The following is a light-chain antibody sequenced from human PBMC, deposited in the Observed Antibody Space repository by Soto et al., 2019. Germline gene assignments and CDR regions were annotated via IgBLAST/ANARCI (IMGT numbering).Light chain of an antibody. V-gene: IGLV1-40*01. Sequence: QSVLTQSPSVSGAPGQRVSISCTGSSSNIGAGFDVHWYQQLPATAPKLLVYGHNNRPSGVPDRFSASKSGTSSSPATPGLEAEDEDCYYCQSYDTSLRGGSVFGNGTKVTDL. CDR3: QSYDTSLRGGSV. CDR1: SSNIGAGFD. CDR2: GHN. J-gene: IGLJ1*01.